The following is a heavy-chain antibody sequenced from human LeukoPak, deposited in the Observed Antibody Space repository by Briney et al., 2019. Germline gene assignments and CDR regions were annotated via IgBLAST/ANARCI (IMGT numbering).Heavy chain of an antibody. CDR2: IYYSGST. V-gene: IGHV4-59*08. D-gene: IGHD1-26*01. CDR1: GGSISSYY. Sequence: SETLSLTCTVSGGSISSYYWSWIRQPPGKGLEWIGYIYYSGSTNYNPSLKSRVTISVDTSKNQFSLKLSSVTAADTAVYYCARHYGRWKVGGISYFDYWGQGTLVTVSS. J-gene: IGHJ4*02. CDR3: ARHYGRWKVGGISYFDY.